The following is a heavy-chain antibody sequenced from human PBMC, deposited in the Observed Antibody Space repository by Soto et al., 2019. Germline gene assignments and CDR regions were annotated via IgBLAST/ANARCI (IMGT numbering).Heavy chain of an antibody. CDR2: VSTNSGHT. J-gene: IGHJ5*02. CDR3: AREECRQLDH. CDR1: GYTFTNYG. V-gene: IGHV1-18*01. Sequence: QVQLVQSGAEVKKPGASVKVSCKASGYTFTNYGISWVRQAPGQGLEWMGWVSTNSGHTDYAQKFRGRVTMTTDTSTTTAYMELRRLRSDDTAVYYCAREECRQLDHWGQGTLVTVSS.